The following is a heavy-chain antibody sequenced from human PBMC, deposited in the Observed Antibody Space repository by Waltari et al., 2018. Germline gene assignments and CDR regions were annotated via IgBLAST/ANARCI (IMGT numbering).Heavy chain of an antibody. CDR3: AREVWFRESAAFDI. CDR1: GGSISRGGSS. J-gene: IGHJ3*02. V-gene: IGHV4-30-2*01. Sequence: QLQLQESGPGLVKPSQTLSLTCAVSGGSISRGGSSWIWLRQPPGKGLEWIGYIYHSGSTYYNPSLKSRVTISVDRSKNQFSLKLSSVTAADTAVYYCAREVWFRESAAFDIWGQGTMVTVSS. D-gene: IGHD3-10*01. CDR2: IYHSGST.